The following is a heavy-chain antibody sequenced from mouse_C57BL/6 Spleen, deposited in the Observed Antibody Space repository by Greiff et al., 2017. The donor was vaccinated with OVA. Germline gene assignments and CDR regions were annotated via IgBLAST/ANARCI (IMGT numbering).Heavy chain of an antibody. J-gene: IGHJ4*01. CDR2: IYPSDSDT. Sequence: VQLQQPGAELVRPGSSVKLSCKASGYTFTSYWMHWVKQRPIQGLEWIGNIYPSDSDTHYNQKFKDKATLTVDKSSSTAYMQLSSLTSEDSAVEDYARTGTTDHDSMDYWGQGTSVTVSS. CDR1: GYTFTSYW. CDR3: ARTGTTDHDSMDY. D-gene: IGHD2-14*01. V-gene: IGHV1-52*01.